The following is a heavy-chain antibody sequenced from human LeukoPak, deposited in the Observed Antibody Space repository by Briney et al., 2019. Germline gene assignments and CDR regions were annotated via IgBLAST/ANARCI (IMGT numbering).Heavy chain of an antibody. CDR1: GFTFDDYA. Sequence: GGSLRLSCAASGFTFDDYAMHWVRQAPGKGLEWVSGISWNSGSIGYADSVKGRFTISRDNAKNSLYLQMNSLRAEDMALYYCAKVGARGRTEDYFDYWGQGTLVTVSS. J-gene: IGHJ4*02. CDR2: ISWNSGSI. D-gene: IGHD1-26*01. CDR3: AKVGARGRTEDYFDY. V-gene: IGHV3-9*03.